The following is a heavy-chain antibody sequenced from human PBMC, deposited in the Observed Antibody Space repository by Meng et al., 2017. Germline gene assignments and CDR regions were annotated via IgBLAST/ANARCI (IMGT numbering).Heavy chain of an antibody. CDR3: AREGVIYWYFDL. V-gene: IGHV3-7*01. CDR1: GFTFSSDG. Sequence: VWWGGGGGGVVQPGRSLRLSCAASGFTFSSDGMHWVRQAPGKGLEWVANIKQDGSEKYYVDSVKGRFTISRDNAKNSLYLQMNSLRAEDTAVYYCAREGVIYWYFDLWGRGTLVTVSS. CDR2: IKQDGSEK. D-gene: IGHD3-10*01. J-gene: IGHJ2*01.